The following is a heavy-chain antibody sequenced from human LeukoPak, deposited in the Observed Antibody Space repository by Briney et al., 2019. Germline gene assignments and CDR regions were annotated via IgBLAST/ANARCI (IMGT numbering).Heavy chain of an antibody. Sequence: SVNVSCKASGGTFSSYAISWVRQAPGQGLEWMGRIIPILGIANYAQKFQGRVTITADKSTSTAYMELSSLRSEDTAVYYCARDSPPLYYDSSGYYYYWGQGTLVTVSS. D-gene: IGHD3-22*01. J-gene: IGHJ4*02. CDR3: ARDSPPLYYDSSGYYYY. V-gene: IGHV1-69*04. CDR1: GGTFSSYA. CDR2: IIPILGIA.